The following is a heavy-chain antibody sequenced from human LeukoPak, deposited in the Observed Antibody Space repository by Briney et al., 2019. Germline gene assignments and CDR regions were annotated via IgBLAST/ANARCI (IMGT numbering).Heavy chain of an antibody. D-gene: IGHD1-1*01. CDR1: GFTFTNYW. CDR3: ATNNGRNY. J-gene: IGHJ4*02. V-gene: IGHV3-7*02. Sequence: GGSLRLSCAASGFTFTNYWMSWVRQAPGKGLEWVANMNQDGSKKYYMDSVKGRFTISRDNAKNSLYLQMNSLRAEDTAVYYCATNNGRNYWGQGTLVTVSS. CDR2: MNQDGSKK.